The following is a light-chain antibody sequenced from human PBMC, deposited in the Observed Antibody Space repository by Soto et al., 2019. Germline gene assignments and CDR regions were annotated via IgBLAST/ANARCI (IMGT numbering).Light chain of an antibody. Sequence: EIVLTQSPGTLSLSPGERATLSCRASQSVSSSYLAWYQQKPGQAPRLLIYGASSRATGIPDRFSGSAYGTDFTLTISSLEPEDVAVYYRQQYGSSPPYTFGQGTKLEIK. V-gene: IGKV3-20*01. CDR3: QQYGSSPPYT. J-gene: IGKJ2*01. CDR2: GAS. CDR1: QSVSSSY.